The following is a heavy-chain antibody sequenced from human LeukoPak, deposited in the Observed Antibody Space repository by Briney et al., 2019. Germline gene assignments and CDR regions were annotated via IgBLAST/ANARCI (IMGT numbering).Heavy chain of an antibody. Sequence: GGSLRLSCAASGFTFSSYSMNWVRQAPGKGLEWVSSISSSSSYIYYADSVKGRFTISRDNAKNSLYLQMNSLRAEDTAVYYRARAHSSSWYSVDYWGQGTLVTVSS. V-gene: IGHV3-21*01. D-gene: IGHD6-13*01. CDR2: ISSSSSYI. CDR3: ARAHSSSWYSVDY. J-gene: IGHJ4*02. CDR1: GFTFSSYS.